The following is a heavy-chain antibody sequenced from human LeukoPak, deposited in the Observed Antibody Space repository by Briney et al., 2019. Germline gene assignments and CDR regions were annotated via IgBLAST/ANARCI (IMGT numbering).Heavy chain of an antibody. Sequence: SETLSLTCTVSGGSISSGGYYWSWIRQHPGKGLEWIGYIYYSGSTYYNPSLKSRVTISVDTSKNQFSLKLSSVTAADTAVYYCARSTTYYDFWSGYYHYGMDVWGQGTTVTVSS. CDR2: IYYSGST. J-gene: IGHJ6*02. CDR3: ARSTTYYDFWSGYYHYGMDV. V-gene: IGHV4-31*03. CDR1: GGSISSGGYY. D-gene: IGHD3-3*01.